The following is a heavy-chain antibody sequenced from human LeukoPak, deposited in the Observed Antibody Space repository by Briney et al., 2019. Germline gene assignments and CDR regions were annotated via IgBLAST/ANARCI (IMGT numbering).Heavy chain of an antibody. J-gene: IGHJ4*02. CDR3: ARHDCCPGEGFDY. Sequence: SETLSLTCTVSGGSISSYYWSWIRQPPGKGLEWIGYIYYSGSTNYNPSLKSRVTISVDTSKNQFSLKLSSVTAADTAVYYCARHDCCPGEGFDYWGQGTLVTVSS. CDR1: GGSISSYY. V-gene: IGHV4-59*08. CDR2: IYYSGST. D-gene: IGHD2-21*01.